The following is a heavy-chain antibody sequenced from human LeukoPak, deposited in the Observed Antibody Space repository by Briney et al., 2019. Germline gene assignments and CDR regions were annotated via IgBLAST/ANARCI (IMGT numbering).Heavy chain of an antibody. CDR2: MNPNSGNT. V-gene: IGHV1-8*01. D-gene: IGHD3-22*01. CDR3: ARMSYYDSSGDIWFDP. Sequence: ASVKVSCKASGYTFTSYDINWVRQATGQGLEWMGWMNPNSGNTGYAQKFQGRVTMTRDTSISTAYMELSSLGSEDTAVYYCARMSYYDSSGDIWFDPWGQGTLVTVSS. CDR1: GYTFTSYD. J-gene: IGHJ5*02.